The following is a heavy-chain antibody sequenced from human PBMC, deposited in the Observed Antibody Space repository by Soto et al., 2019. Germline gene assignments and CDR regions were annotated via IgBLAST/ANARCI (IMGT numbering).Heavy chain of an antibody. CDR2: IKQDGSEK. V-gene: IGHV3-7*02. D-gene: IGHD1-26*01. Sequence: EVQLVESGGGLVQPGESLRLSCAASGFTFSSYWMSWVRQAPGKGLEWVANIKQDGSEKYYVDSVKGRFTISRDNAKNSLYLQMNSLRAEDTAVYYCAKQYSGSLGMIAFDIWGQGTMVTVSS. J-gene: IGHJ3*02. CDR1: GFTFSSYW. CDR3: AKQYSGSLGMIAFDI.